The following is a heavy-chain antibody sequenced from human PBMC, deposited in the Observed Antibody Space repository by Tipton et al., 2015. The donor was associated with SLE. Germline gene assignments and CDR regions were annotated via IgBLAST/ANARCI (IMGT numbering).Heavy chain of an antibody. V-gene: IGHV4-61*02. Sequence: TLSLTCTVSGGSISSGSYYWSWIRQPAGEGLEWIGRFYSSVSTNYNPSLKSRVTISVDTSKNQFSLKLSSVTAADTAVYYCATLSGLLPVDYWGQGTLVTVSS. D-gene: IGHD1-14*01. CDR3: ATLSGLLPVDY. CDR1: GGSISSGSYY. CDR2: FYSSVST. J-gene: IGHJ4*02.